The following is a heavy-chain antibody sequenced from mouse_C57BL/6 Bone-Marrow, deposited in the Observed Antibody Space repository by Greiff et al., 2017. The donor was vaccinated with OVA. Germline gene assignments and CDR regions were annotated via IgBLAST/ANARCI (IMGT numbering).Heavy chain of an antibody. CDR2: IWSGGST. D-gene: IGHD2-4*01. CDR1: GFSLTSYG. CDR3: ARRYDYDGAAWFAY. Sequence: VQLQQSGPGLVQPSQSLSITCTVSGFSLTSYGVHWVRQSPGKGLEWLGVIWSGGSTDYNAAFISRLSISKDNSKSQVFFKMNSLQADDTAIYYCARRYDYDGAAWFAYGGKGTLVPVSA. J-gene: IGHJ3*01. V-gene: IGHV2-2*01.